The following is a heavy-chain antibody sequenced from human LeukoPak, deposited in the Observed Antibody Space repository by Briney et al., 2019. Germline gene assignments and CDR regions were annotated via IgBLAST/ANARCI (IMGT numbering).Heavy chain of an antibody. CDR1: GFTFSNAW. Sequence: NAGGSLRLSCAASGFTFSNAWMNWVRQAPGKGLEWVGRIKSKIDGGTTDYTAPVKGRFSISRDDSKNMLYLQMNSLQTEDTAVYYCTTGDQLLSGAFDVWGQGTMVTVSS. J-gene: IGHJ3*01. CDR2: IKSKIDGGTT. CDR3: TTGDQLLSGAFDV. V-gene: IGHV3-15*01. D-gene: IGHD2-2*01.